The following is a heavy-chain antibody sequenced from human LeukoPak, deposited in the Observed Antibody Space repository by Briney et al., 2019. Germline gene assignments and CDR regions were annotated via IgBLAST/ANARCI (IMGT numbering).Heavy chain of an antibody. CDR2: IKQDGSET. D-gene: IGHD3-10*01. CDR1: GFTFTNNF. CDR3: AKDQRIRGVISPFDY. J-gene: IGHJ4*02. Sequence: GGSLRLSCAASGFTFTNNFMSWVRQVPGKGLEWVANIKQDGSETTYADSVRGRFTIFRDNAKDSVYLQMNSLRAEDTALYYCAKDQRIRGVISPFDYWGQGTLVTVSS. V-gene: IGHV3-7*03.